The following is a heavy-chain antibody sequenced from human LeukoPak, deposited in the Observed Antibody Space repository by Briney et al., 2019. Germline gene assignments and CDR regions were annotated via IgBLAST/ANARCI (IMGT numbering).Heavy chain of an antibody. J-gene: IGHJ4*02. CDR3: AGLAGATKFRRNNNDY. Sequence: SETLSLTCTVSGGSISSYYWSWIRQPPGKGLEWIGYIYYSGSTNYNPSLKSRVTISVDTSKNQFSLKLSSMTAADTAVYYCAGLAGATKFRRNNNDYWGQGTLVTVSS. V-gene: IGHV4-59*01. D-gene: IGHD1-26*01. CDR2: IYYSGST. CDR1: GGSISSYY.